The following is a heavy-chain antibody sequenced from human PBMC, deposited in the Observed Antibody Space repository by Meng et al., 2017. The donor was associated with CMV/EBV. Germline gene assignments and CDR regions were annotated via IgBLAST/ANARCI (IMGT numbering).Heavy chain of an antibody. D-gene: IGHD1-1*01. CDR2: IRYDGSNK. CDR3: ARDTTGTVYYYYGMDV. J-gene: IGHJ6*02. Sequence: GESLKISCAASGFTFSSYGMHWVRQAPGKGLEWVAFIRYDGSNKYYADSVKGRFTISRDNSKNTLYLQMNSLRAEDTAVYYCARDTTGTVYYYYGMDVWGQGTTVTVSS. CDR1: GFTFSSYG. V-gene: IGHV3-30*02.